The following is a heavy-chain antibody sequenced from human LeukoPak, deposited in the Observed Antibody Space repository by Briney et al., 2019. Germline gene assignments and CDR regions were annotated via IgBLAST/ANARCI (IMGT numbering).Heavy chain of an antibody. D-gene: IGHD1/OR15-1a*01. CDR2: INPDGTII. Sequence: GGSLRLSCVASGFTYTNYWMHWFRQVSGKGPVWVSRINPDGTIIGYADFVKGRFTISRDNAKNLLYLQMKGLRADDTALYYCAKDLSWNTADRWGQGTLVTVSS. CDR3: AKDLSWNTADR. CDR1: GFTYTNYW. V-gene: IGHV3-74*01. J-gene: IGHJ5*02.